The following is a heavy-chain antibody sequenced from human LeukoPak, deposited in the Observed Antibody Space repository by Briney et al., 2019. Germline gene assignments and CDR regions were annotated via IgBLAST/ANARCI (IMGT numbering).Heavy chain of an antibody. CDR1: GFTFSNYW. J-gene: IGHJ3*02. CDR3: AREFFDYGGTSDGTDPSDI. Sequence: PGGSLRLSCAASGFTFSNYWMSWVRQAPGKGLEWVANIKQDGSENYYVDSVKGRFTISRDNAKNSLYLQMNSLRAEDTAVYYCAREFFDYGGTSDGTDPSDIWGQGTMVTVSS. CDR2: IKQDGSEN. V-gene: IGHV3-7*01. D-gene: IGHD4-23*01.